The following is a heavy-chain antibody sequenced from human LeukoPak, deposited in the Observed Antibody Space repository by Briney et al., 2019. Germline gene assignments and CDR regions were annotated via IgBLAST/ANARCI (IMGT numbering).Heavy chain of an antibody. Sequence: GGSLRLSCAASGFTFSGSATHWVRQASGKGLEWVGRIRSKLNGYATVYAASVKGRFTISRDDSKNTAYLQMNSLKTEDTAMYYCTREGSGWYTDYWGQGTLSPSPQ. V-gene: IGHV3-73*01. CDR3: TREGSGWYTDY. J-gene: IGHJ4*02. CDR2: IRSKLNGYAT. D-gene: IGHD6-19*01. CDR1: GFTFSGSA.